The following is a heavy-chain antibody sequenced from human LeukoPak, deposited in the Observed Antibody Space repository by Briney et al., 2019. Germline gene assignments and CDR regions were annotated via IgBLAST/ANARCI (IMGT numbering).Heavy chain of an antibody. CDR3: ARGRPHGNDY. CDR2: IASDGSST. D-gene: IGHD4-23*01. J-gene: IGHJ4*02. V-gene: IGHV3-74*01. CDR1: GFTFSSYW. Sequence: GGSQRLSCAASGFTFSSYWMNWVRQAPGKGLVWVSRIASDGSSTTYADSVKGRFSISRDNAKNTLYLQMNSLRVEDTAVYYCARGRPHGNDYWGQGTLVTVSS.